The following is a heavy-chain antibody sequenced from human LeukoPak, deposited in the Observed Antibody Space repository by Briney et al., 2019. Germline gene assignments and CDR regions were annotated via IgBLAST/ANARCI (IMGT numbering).Heavy chain of an antibody. CDR2: IYYSGST. D-gene: IGHD6-19*01. CDR1: GGSISSSSYY. J-gene: IGHJ5*02. Sequence: SSETLSLTCTVSGGSISSSSYYWGWIRQPPGKGLEWIGSIYYSGSTYYNPSLKSRVTISVDTSKNQFSLKLSSVTAADTAVYYCARYQWLAFFDPWGQGTLVTVSS. V-gene: IGHV4-39*07. CDR3: ARYQWLAFFDP.